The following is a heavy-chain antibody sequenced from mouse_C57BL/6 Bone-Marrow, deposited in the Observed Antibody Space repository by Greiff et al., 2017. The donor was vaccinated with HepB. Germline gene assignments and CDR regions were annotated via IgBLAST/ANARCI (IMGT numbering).Heavy chain of an antibody. CDR1: GYTFTSYW. D-gene: IGHD1-1*01. CDR2: IHPNSGST. V-gene: IGHV1-64*01. J-gene: IGHJ2*01. CDR3: AREGITTVVAHFDY. Sequence: VQLQQSGAELVKPGASVKLSCKASGYTFTSYWMHWVKQRPGQGLEWIGMIHPNSGSTNYNEKFKSKATLTVDKSSSTAYMQLSSLTSEDSAVYYCAREGITTVVAHFDYWGQGTTLTVSS.